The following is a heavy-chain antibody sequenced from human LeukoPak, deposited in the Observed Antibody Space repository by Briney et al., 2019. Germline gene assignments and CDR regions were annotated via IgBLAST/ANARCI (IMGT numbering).Heavy chain of an antibody. CDR2: ISYDGSNK. J-gene: IGHJ4*02. V-gene: IGHV3-30-3*01. CDR1: GFTFSSYA. CDR3: ARDNCSYGLRYFDY. Sequence: GRSLRLSCAASGFTFSSYAMHWVRQAPGKGLEWVAVISYDGSNKYYADSVKGRFTIPRDNSKNTLYLQMNSLRAEDTAVYYCARDNCSYGLRYFDYWGQGTLVTVSS. D-gene: IGHD5-18*01.